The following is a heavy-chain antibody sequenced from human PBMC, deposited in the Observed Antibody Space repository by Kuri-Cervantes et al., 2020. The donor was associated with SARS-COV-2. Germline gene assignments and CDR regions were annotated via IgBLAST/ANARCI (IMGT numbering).Heavy chain of an antibody. V-gene: IGHV3-7*03. Sequence: GESLKISCAASGFTFSSYSMNWVRQAPGKGLEWVANIKQDGSEKYYVDSVKGRFTISRDNAKNSLYLQMNSLRAEDTAVYYCARIMATIPPTPKYYFDYWGQGTLVTVSS. J-gene: IGHJ4*02. CDR2: IKQDGSEK. D-gene: IGHD5-24*01. CDR1: GFTFSSYS. CDR3: ARIMATIPPTPKYYFDY.